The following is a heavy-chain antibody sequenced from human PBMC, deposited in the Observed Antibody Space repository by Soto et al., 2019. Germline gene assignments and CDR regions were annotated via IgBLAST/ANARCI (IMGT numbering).Heavy chain of an antibody. D-gene: IGHD4-17*01. CDR3: ARDPGVDYGDYYYDGLDV. J-gene: IGHJ6*02. CDR1: GFTFSSYA. Sequence: GGSLRLSCAASGFTFSSYAMHWVRQAPGKGLEWVAVISYDGSNKYYADSVKGRFTISRDNSKNTLYLQMNSLRAEDTAVYYCARDPGVDYGDYYYDGLDVWGQGTPVTVSS. V-gene: IGHV3-30*04. CDR2: ISYDGSNK.